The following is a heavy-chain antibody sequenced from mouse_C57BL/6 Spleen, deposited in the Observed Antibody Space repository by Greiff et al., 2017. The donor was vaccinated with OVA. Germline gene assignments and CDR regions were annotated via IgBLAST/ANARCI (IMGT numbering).Heavy chain of an antibody. CDR2: IDPEDGDT. CDR3: TTTTVAHFDV. J-gene: IGHJ1*03. CDR1: GFNITDYY. Sequence: EVQLQQSGAELVRPGASVKLSCTASGFNITDYYMHWVKQRPEQGLEWIGRIDPEDGDTDYAPKFQGKATLTADTSSNTAYLQLSSLTSEDSAVLYCTTTTVAHFDVWGKGTTLTVSS. D-gene: IGHD1-1*01. V-gene: IGHV14-1*01.